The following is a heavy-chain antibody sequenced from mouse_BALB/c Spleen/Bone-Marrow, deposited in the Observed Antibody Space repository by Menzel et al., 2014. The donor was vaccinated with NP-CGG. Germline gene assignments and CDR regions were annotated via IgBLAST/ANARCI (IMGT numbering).Heavy chain of an antibody. D-gene: IGHD4-1*01. V-gene: IGHV14-3*02. J-gene: IGHJ2*01. CDR2: IDPARDNT. CDR1: GFNITDPY. Sequence: EVQLQQSGADLVKPGASAKLSCTASGFNITDPYIHWVKQRPGQGFDWIGRIDPARDNTQYDPKLQGKATLTADTYSNTAYLQRSSLTSEDTAIFYCATLTGHFAYWGQCPILTVSS. CDR3: ATLTGHFAY.